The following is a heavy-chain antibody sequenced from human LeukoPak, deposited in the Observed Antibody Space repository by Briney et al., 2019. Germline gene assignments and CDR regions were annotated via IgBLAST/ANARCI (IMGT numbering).Heavy chain of an antibody. J-gene: IGHJ4*02. CDR1: GYTFTSYY. CDR3: ARDSRVMKSGSYFYY. CDR2: INPSGGST. D-gene: IGHD1-26*01. V-gene: IGHV1-46*01. Sequence: ASVTVSCKASGYTFTSYYMHWVRQAPGQGLEWMGIINPSGGSTSYAQKFQGRVTMTRDTSTSTVYMELSSLRSDDTAVYYCARDSRVMKSGSYFYYWGQGTLVTVSS.